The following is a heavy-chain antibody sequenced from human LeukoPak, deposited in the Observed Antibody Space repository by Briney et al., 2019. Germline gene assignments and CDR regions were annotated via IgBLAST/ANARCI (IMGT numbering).Heavy chain of an antibody. J-gene: IGHJ4*02. V-gene: IGHV4-61*02. D-gene: IGHD3-10*01. CDR3: ARDYYGSGSYSYYFDY. CDR1: GGSISSSSYY. Sequence: PSETLSLTCTVSGGSISSSSYYWGWIRQPPGKGLEWIGRIYTSGSTNYNPSLKSRVTISVDTSKNQFSLKLSSVTAADTAVYYCARDYYGSGSYSYYFDYWGQGTLVTVSS. CDR2: IYTSGST.